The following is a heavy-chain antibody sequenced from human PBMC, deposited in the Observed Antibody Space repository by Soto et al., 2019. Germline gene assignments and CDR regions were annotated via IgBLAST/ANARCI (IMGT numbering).Heavy chain of an antibody. D-gene: IGHD3-3*01. CDR2: IVVGSGNT. V-gene: IGHV1-58*01. CDR1: GFTSITST. J-gene: IGHJ4*01. Sequence: SMKVPSNASGFTSITSTVQWVRQARGQPLEWLGWIVVGSGNTIYAQNFQERVTFTRDESTSTAYMELSSLRFEDTGVYYCAAGDYHDTSGYSSDYWG. CDR3: AAGDYHDTSGYSSDY.